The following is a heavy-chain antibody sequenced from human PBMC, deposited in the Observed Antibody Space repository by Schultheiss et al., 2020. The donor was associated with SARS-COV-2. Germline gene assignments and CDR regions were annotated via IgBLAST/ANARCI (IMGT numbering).Heavy chain of an antibody. V-gene: IGHV4-59*12. CDR2: IYYSGST. CDR1: GGSISSYY. J-gene: IGHJ4*02. D-gene: IGHD3-22*01. Sequence: SETLSLTCTVSGGSISSYYWSWIRQPPGKGLEWIGYIYYSGSTNYNPSLKSRVTISVDTSKNQFSLSLSSVTAADTAVYYCARDFFYYDSSGYYSDYWGQGTLVTVSS. CDR3: ARDFFYYDSSGYYSDY.